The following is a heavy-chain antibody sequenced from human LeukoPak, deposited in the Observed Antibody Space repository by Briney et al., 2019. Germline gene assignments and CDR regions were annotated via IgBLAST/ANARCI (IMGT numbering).Heavy chain of an antibody. V-gene: IGHV3-30*02. CDR1: GFTFSSYG. CDR3: ARQSLGASGLDH. CDR2: IRYDGSSK. J-gene: IGHJ4*02. D-gene: IGHD1-26*01. Sequence: PGGSLRLSCAASGFTFSSYGMHWVRQAPGKGLEWVAFIRYDGSSKYYADSVKGRFTISRDNSKDTVFLQMNSLRVDDTAIYYCARQSLGASGLDHWGQGVLVTVSS.